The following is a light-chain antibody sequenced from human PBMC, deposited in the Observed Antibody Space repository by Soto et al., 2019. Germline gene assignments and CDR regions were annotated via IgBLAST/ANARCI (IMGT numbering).Light chain of an antibody. J-gene: IGLJ3*02. CDR1: SSDVGGYNY. Sequence: QSALTQPASVSGSPGQSITISCTGTSSDVGGYNYVSWYQQHPGKAPKLMIYEVSNRPSGVSNRFSGSKSGNKASLTISGLQAEDEADYSCSSYPGSSSWVFGGGTKRTVL. CDR2: EVS. V-gene: IGLV2-14*01. CDR3: SSYPGSSSWV.